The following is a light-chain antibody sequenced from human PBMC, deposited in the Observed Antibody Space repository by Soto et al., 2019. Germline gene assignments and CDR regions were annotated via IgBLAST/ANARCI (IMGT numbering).Light chain of an antibody. V-gene: IGKV3-11*01. CDR2: DAS. CDR3: RQRSNWPPSIT. J-gene: IGKJ5*01. CDR1: QSVSTY. Sequence: EIVLTQSPASLSLSPGERATLSCRASQSVSTYLAWYQQKPGQAPRLLIYDASNRPTGVPARFSGSGSGTAVTPPTSSRVPEDFAVYYCRQRSNWPPSITFGQGTRLEIK.